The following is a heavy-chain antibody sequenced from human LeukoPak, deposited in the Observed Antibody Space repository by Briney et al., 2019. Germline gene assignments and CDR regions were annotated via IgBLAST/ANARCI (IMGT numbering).Heavy chain of an antibody. J-gene: IGHJ4*02. CDR2: TYYSGRT. CDR1: GGSISSGGYY. V-gene: IGHV4-31*03. Sequence: SETLSLTCTVSGGSISSGGYYWSWIRQHPGKGLEWIGYTYYSGRTYYNPSLESRVTISVDTSKNQFSLKLSSVTAADTAVYYCARDRDGYNYIDYWGQGTLVTVSS. CDR3: ARDRDGYNYIDY. D-gene: IGHD5-24*01.